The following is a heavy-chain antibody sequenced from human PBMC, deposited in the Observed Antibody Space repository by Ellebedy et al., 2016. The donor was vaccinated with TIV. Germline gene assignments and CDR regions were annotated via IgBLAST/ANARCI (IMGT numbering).Heavy chain of an antibody. Sequence: GGSLRLSCAASGFTFSSNWMHWVRQAPGKGLVWVSRINSDGSSTSYADSVKGRFTISRDNAKNSLYLQMNSLRAEDTAVFYCARDFLNYYDSSGYWNYYYYYGMDVWGQGTTVTVSS. J-gene: IGHJ6*02. CDR3: ARDFLNYYDSSGYWNYYYYYGMDV. V-gene: IGHV3-74*01. D-gene: IGHD3-22*01. CDR1: GFTFSSNW. CDR2: INSDGSST.